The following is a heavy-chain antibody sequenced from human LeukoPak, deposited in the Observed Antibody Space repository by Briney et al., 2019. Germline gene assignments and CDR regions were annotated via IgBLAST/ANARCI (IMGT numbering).Heavy chain of an antibody. V-gene: IGHV3-23*01. D-gene: IGHD2-2*01. CDR2: ISDSGTIT. CDR3: VKNGAIVPLYYFDC. Sequence: GGSLRLSCAASGFTFSRFAMTWVRQAPGKGLEWVSGISDSGTITYYADSVKGRFTISRDNFKDTLYLQLNSLRAEDTAVYSGVKNGAIVPLYYFDCWGLGTLVIVSS. CDR1: GFTFSRFA. J-gene: IGHJ4*02.